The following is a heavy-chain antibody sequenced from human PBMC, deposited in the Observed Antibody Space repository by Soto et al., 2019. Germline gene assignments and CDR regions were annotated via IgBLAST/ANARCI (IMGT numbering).Heavy chain of an antibody. V-gene: IGHV3-7*01. CDR1: GFTFSSYW. D-gene: IGHD6-6*01. Sequence: EVQLVESGGGLVQPGGSLRLSCAASGFTFSSYWMSWVRQAPGKGLEWVANIKQDGSEKYYVDSVKGRFTISRDNAKNSLYVQRNSLRAEDTAVYYCARGRRGSSSFCDYWGQGTLVTVSS. J-gene: IGHJ4*02. CDR3: ARGRRGSSSFCDY. CDR2: IKQDGSEK.